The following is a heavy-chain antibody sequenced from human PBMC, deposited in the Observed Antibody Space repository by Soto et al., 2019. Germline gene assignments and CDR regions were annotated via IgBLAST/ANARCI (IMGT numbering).Heavy chain of an antibody. CDR3: LSGSYYNGYYYYYGMDV. V-gene: IGHV3-15*07. J-gene: IGHJ6*02. Sequence: GGSLRLSCAASGFTFSNAWMNWVRQAPGKGLEWVGRIKSKTDGGTTDYAAPVKGRFTISRDDSKNTLYLQMNSLKTEDTAVYYCLSGSYYNGYYYYYGMDVWGQGTTVTVSS. CDR2: IKSKTDGGTT. D-gene: IGHD3-10*01. CDR1: GFTFSNAW.